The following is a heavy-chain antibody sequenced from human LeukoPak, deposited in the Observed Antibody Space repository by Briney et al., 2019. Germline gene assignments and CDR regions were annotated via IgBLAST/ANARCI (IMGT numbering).Heavy chain of an antibody. CDR3: AKDLVVPAAMVCHY. J-gene: IGHJ4*02. CDR2: IRYDGSNK. CDR1: GFTFSSYG. D-gene: IGHD2-2*01. V-gene: IGHV3-30*02. Sequence: PGGSLRLSCAASGFTFSSYGMHWVRQAPGKGLEWVAFIRYDGSNKYYADSVKGRFTISRDNSKNTLYLQMNSPRAEDTAVYYCAKDLVVPAAMVCHYWGQGTLVTVSS.